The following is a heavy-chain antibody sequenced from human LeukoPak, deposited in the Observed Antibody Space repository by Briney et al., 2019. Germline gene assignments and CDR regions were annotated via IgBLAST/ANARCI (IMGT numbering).Heavy chain of an antibody. V-gene: IGHV4-59*01. J-gene: IGHJ4*02. CDR2: IYNSGST. CDR3: AGDRRLDRYGGWTFDS. Sequence: SETLSLTCTVSGGSISSYCWSWIRQPPGKGLEWIGYIYNSGSTNYNPSLKSRVSISVDTPKNQISLKLWSVTAADTAVYYCAGDRRLDRYGGWTFDSWGRGTLVIVSP. D-gene: IGHD6-19*01. CDR1: GGSISSYC.